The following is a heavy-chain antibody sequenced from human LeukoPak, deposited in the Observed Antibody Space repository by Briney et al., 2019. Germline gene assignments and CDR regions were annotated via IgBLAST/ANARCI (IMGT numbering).Heavy chain of an antibody. CDR2: ISAYNGNT. J-gene: IGHJ4*02. CDR3: ARVPYYYDSSGYAGGY. D-gene: IGHD3-22*01. V-gene: IGHV1-18*01. Sequence: GASVKVSCKASGYTFTSYGISWVRQAPGQGLEGMGWISAYNGNTNYAQKLQGRVTMTTDTSTSTAYMELRSLRSDDTAVYYCARVPYYYDSSGYAGGYWGQGTLVTVSS. CDR1: GYTFTSYG.